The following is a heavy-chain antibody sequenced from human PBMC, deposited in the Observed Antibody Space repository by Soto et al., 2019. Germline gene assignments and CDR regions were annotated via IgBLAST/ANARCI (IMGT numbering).Heavy chain of an antibody. J-gene: IGHJ6*02. Sequence: SDTLSLTCTVSGGSISSYYWSWIRQPPGKGLEWIGYIYYSGSTNYNPSLKSRVTISVDTSKNQFSLKLSSVTAADTAVYYCARANYDFWSGYLYGMDVWGQGTTVTVSS. CDR2: IYYSGST. D-gene: IGHD3-3*01. CDR1: GGSISSYY. CDR3: ARANYDFWSGYLYGMDV. V-gene: IGHV4-59*01.